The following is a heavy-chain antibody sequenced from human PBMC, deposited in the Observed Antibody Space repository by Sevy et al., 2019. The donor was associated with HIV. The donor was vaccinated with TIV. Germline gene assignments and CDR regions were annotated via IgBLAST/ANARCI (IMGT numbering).Heavy chain of an antibody. J-gene: IGHJ3*01. Sequence: GGSLRLSCAASGFTFDDYAIHWVRQAPGKGLEWVSGVSWNSGTIDYADSVKGRFTISRDNAKKSQYLQMNSLRTEDTAVYYCAKGAGQWLGDAFDVWGQGTMVTVSS. D-gene: IGHD6-19*01. V-gene: IGHV3-9*01. CDR2: VSWNSGTI. CDR3: AKGAGQWLGDAFDV. CDR1: GFTFDDYA.